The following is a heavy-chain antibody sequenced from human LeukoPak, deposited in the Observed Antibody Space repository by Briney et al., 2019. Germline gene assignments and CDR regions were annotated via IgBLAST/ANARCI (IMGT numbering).Heavy chain of an antibody. D-gene: IGHD4-23*01. CDR2: ISGSGGST. CDR3: ARDPGLRWKFDY. J-gene: IGHJ4*02. V-gene: IGHV3-23*01. Sequence: PGGSLRLSCAASGFTFSSYAMSWVRQAPGKGLEWVSAISGSGGSTYYADSVKGRFTISRDNSKSTLYLQMNSLRAEDTAVYYCARDPGLRWKFDYWGQGTLVTVSS. CDR1: GFTFSSYA.